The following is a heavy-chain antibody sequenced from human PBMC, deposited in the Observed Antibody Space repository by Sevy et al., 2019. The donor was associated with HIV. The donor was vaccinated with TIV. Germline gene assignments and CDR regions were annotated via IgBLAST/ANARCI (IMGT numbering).Heavy chain of an antibody. CDR2: ISGSGGST. CDR1: GFTFSSYA. J-gene: IGHJ4*02. D-gene: IGHD3-22*01. CDR3: AFGGFPYYYDSSGYYEFDY. V-gene: IGHV3-23*01. Sequence: GGSLRLSCAASGFTFSSYAMSWVRQAPGKGLEWVSAISGSGGSTYYADSVKGRFTISRDNSKNTLYLQMNSLRAEDTAVYYCAFGGFPYYYDSSGYYEFDYWGQGTLVTVSS.